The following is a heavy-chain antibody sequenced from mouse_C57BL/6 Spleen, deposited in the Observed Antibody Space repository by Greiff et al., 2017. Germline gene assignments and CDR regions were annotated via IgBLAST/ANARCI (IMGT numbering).Heavy chain of an antibody. CDR1: GYAFSSSW. CDR2: IYPGDGDT. D-gene: IGHD1-1*01. CDR3: ARSPTTVVDGYFDY. Sequence: QVQLQQSGPELVKPGASVKISCKASGYAFSSSWMNWVKQRPGKGLEWIGRIYPGDGDTNYNGKFKGKATLTADKSSSTAYMQLSSLTSEDSAVYFCARSPTTVVDGYFDYWGQGTTLTVSS. V-gene: IGHV1-82*01. J-gene: IGHJ2*01.